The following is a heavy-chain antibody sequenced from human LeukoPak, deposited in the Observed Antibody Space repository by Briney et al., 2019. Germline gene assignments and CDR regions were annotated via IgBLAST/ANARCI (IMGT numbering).Heavy chain of an antibody. D-gene: IGHD3-22*01. CDR2: INPNSGDT. V-gene: IGHV1-2*02. CDR1: GYTFTDYY. J-gene: IGHJ5*02. Sequence: ASVKVSCKASGYTFTDYYIHWVRQAPGQGLEWMGWINPNSGDTSYAQKFQGRVTMTTDTSTTTAYMELRSLRSDDTAVYYCAREGSLYDSGNYYLSWFDPWGQGTLVTVSS. CDR3: AREGSLYDSGNYYLSWFDP.